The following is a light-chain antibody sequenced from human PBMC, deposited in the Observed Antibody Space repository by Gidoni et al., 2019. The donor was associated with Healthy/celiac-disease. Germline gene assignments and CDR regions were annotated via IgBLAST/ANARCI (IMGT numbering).Light chain of an antibody. CDR2: AAS. CDR3: QQSYSTPPIT. CDR1: QSISSY. V-gene: IGKV1-39*01. Sequence: DIQMTQSPSSLSASVGDRVTITCRASQSISSYLNWSQQKPGKAPKLLIYAASRLQSGVPSRFSGSGSGTDFTLTISSLQPEDFATYYCQQSYSTPPITFGQGTRLEIK. J-gene: IGKJ5*01.